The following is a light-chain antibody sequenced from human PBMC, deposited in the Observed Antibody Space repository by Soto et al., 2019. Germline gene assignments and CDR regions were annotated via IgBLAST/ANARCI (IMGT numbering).Light chain of an antibody. Sequence: QSVLTQPASVSGSPGQSITISCTGTSSDVGGYNFVSWYQHFPGKVPKLLIYDVSIRPSGVSNRFSGSKSGNTASLTISGLQAEDVADYYCSSYTTTSTPYVFGTGTKVTV. CDR1: SSDVGGYNF. J-gene: IGLJ1*01. CDR2: DVS. CDR3: SSYTTTSTPYV. V-gene: IGLV2-14*03.